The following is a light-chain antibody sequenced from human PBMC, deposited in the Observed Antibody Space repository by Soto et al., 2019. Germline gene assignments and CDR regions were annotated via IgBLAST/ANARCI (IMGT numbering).Light chain of an antibody. CDR1: QSIRNY. CDR3: QQSYTAVFS. Sequence: DIQMTQSPSSLSASVGDRVTITCRASQSIRNYLNWYQQKPGKVPYLLIYGASSLQSGVPSRFSGSGFETDFTLTINNLQPEDFATYYCQQSYTAVFSFGPGTKVDIK. J-gene: IGKJ3*01. V-gene: IGKV1-39*01. CDR2: GAS.